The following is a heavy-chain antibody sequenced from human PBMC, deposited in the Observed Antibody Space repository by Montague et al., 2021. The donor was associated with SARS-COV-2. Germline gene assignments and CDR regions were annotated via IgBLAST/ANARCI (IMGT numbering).Heavy chain of an antibody. CDR3: ARAVSVRRAVNWFDP. CDR2: IYYSGGI. V-gene: IGHV4-59*11. Sequence: SETLSLTCTVSGGSMSDHYWAWIRQLPGKGLEWLAYIYYSGGINSNASLKSRVSMSVDTSKNQFSLKLTSVTAADTAVYYCARAVSVRRAVNWFDPWGQGTLATVSS. J-gene: IGHJ5*02. D-gene: IGHD3-10*01. CDR1: GGSMSDHY.